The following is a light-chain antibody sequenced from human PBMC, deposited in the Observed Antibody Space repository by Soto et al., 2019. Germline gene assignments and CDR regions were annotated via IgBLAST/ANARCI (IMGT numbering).Light chain of an antibody. V-gene: IGKV3-20*01. CDR1: QSVSSN. Sequence: DIVMTQSPATLSVSPGERATLSCRASQSVSSNLAWYQQKPGQAPRLLISGASSRATGIPDRFSGSGSGTDFTLTISRLEPEDFAVYYCEQYGSSPRTFGQGTKVDIK. CDR2: GAS. J-gene: IGKJ1*01. CDR3: EQYGSSPRT.